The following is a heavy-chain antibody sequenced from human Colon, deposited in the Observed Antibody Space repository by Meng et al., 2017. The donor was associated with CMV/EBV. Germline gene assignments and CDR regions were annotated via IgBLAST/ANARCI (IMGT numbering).Heavy chain of an antibody. CDR1: GDSCRRYK. Sequence: KVCGDSCRRYKRRGVREGGGEGVEWRGRINPSDGSTSCAQKFQGRVTMTRDTSTSTLYMELSSLRSDDTAMYYCARGYSGSSYWGQGTLVTVSS. V-gene: IGHV1-46*01. D-gene: IGHD1-26*01. CDR2: INPSDGST. CDR3: ARGYSGSSY. J-gene: IGHJ4*02.